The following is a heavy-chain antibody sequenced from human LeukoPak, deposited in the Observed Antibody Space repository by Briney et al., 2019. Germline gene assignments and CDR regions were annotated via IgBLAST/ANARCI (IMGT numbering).Heavy chain of an antibody. D-gene: IGHD6-13*01. CDR2: MNPNSGNT. CDR3: ARGQLGGYSSSWEFDY. CDR1: GYTFTSYD. J-gene: IGHJ4*02. Sequence: ASVKVSCKASGYTFTSYDINWVRQATGQRLEWMGWMNPNSGNTGYAQKFQGRVTMTRNTSISTAYMELSSLRSEDTAVYYCARGQLGGYSSSWEFDYWGQGTLVTVSS. V-gene: IGHV1-8*01.